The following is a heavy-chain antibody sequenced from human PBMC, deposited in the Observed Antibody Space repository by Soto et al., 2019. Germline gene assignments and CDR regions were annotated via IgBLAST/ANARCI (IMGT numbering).Heavy chain of an antibody. J-gene: IGHJ6*03. D-gene: IGHD5-18*01. CDR1: GYTFTSYD. CDR2: MNPNSGNT. V-gene: IGHV1-8*01. CDR3: ARGKSDTAMVVYYYYYMDV. Sequence: ASVEVSCKASGYTFTSYDINWVRQATGQGLEWMGWMNPNSGNTGYAQKFQGRVTMTRNTSISTAYMELSSLRSEDTAVYYCARGKSDTAMVVYYYYYMDVWGKGTTVTVSS.